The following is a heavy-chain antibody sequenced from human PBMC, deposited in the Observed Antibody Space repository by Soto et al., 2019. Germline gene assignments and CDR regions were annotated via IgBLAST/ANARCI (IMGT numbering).Heavy chain of an antibody. J-gene: IGHJ4*01. CDR2: ISGSGGST. CDR3: AKAPVAATLKGYFDY. D-gene: IGHD2-15*01. V-gene: IGHV3-23*01. CDR1: GFTFSSYA. Sequence: EVQLLESGGGLVQPGGSLRLSCAASGFTFSSYAMSWVRQAPGKGLEWVSAISGSGGSTYYADSVKGQFTISRDNSKNTLYLQMNSMRAEDTAVYYCAKAPVAATLKGYFDYGGHGTLVTVSS.